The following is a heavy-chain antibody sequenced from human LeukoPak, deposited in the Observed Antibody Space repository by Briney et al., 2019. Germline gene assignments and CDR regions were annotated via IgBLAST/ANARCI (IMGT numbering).Heavy chain of an antibody. Sequence: SETLSLTCTVSGGSISSYYWSWIRQPPGKGLEWIGYIYYSGSTNYNPSLKSRVTISVDTSKNQFSLKLSSVTAADTAVYYCARGRDGYNFNYWGQGTLVTVSS. D-gene: IGHD5-24*01. CDR3: ARGRDGYNFNY. J-gene: IGHJ4*02. V-gene: IGHV4-59*01. CDR1: GGSISSYY. CDR2: IYYSGST.